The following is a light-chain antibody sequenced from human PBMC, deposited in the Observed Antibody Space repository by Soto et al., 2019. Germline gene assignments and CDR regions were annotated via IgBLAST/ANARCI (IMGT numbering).Light chain of an antibody. J-gene: IGKJ2*01. Sequence: EIVLTQSPATLSLSPGERATLSCRASQSVSSYLDWYQQKPGQAPRLVIYDASNRATGIPARFSGSGSGTGFDLTISSLEPEDVAGYYCQQRSCWYTCGQATKLEIK. CDR2: DAS. CDR3: QQRSCWYT. CDR1: QSVSSY. V-gene: IGKV3-11*01.